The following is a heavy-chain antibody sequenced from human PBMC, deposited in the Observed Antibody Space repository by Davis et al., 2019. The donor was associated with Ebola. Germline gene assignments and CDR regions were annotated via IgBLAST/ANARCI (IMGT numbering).Heavy chain of an antibody. D-gene: IGHD2-15*01. CDR1: GYTFTSYG. CDR2: ISAYNGNT. CDR3: ARGYCSGGSCYSGDY. V-gene: IGHV1-18*01. Sequence: ASVKVSCKASGYTFTSYGISWVRQAPGQGLEWMGWISAYNGNTNYAQKLQGRVTMTTDTSTSTAYMGLRSLRSDDTAVYYCARGYCSGGSCYSGDYWGQGTLVTVSS. J-gene: IGHJ4*02.